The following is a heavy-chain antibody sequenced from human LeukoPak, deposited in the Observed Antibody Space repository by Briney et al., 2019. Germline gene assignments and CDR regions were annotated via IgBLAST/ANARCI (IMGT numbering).Heavy chain of an antibody. J-gene: IGHJ5*02. V-gene: IGHV1-3*01. D-gene: IGHD6-13*01. CDR1: GHTFTSYA. Sequence: ASVKVSCKASGHTFTSYAMHWVRQAPGQRLEWMGWINAGNGNTKYSQKFQGRVTITRDTSASTAYMELSSLRSEDTAVYHCARDSSSHINWFDPWGQGTLVTVSS. CDR3: ARDSSSHINWFDP. CDR2: INAGNGNT.